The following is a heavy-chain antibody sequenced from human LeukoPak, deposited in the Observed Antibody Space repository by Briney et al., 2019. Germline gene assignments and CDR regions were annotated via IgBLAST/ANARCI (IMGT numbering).Heavy chain of an antibody. D-gene: IGHD2-21*01. CDR2: MYHNGST. CDR1: GGSISSISYY. J-gene: IGHJ3*02. CDR3: ARTYYSGAFDI. V-gene: IGHV4-39*07. Sequence: SETLSLTCTVSGGSISSISYYWGWIRQPPGKGLEWIGSMYHNGSTYYNPSLKSRVTISEDTSKNQFSLKLSSVTAADTAVYYCARTYYSGAFDIWGQGTMVTVSS.